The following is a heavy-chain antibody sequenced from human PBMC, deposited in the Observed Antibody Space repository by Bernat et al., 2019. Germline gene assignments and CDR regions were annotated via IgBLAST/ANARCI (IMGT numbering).Heavy chain of an antibody. CDR3: ASGYSSSWTAEY. Sequence: QVQLVESGGGLVKPGGSLRLSCAASGFTFSDYYMSWIRQAPGKGLEWVSYISSSSGYTNYADSVKGRFTISRDNAKNSLYLQMNSLRAEDTAVDYCASGYSSSWTAEYWGQGTLVTGSS. CDR1: GFTFSDYY. D-gene: IGHD6-13*01. CDR2: ISSSSGYT. V-gene: IGHV3-11*06. J-gene: IGHJ4*02.